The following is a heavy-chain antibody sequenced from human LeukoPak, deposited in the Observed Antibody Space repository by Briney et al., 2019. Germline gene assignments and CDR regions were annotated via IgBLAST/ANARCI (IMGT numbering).Heavy chain of an antibody. CDR1: GGSISSDNYY. Sequence: SETLSLTCSVSGGSISSDNYYWTWIRQPAGRGLEWIGRFHTGGSANYNPSLKSRVTISVDTSKNQYSLRLNSVTAADTAIYYCAREEYYDDSGYYFRYFDSWGQGTLVTVSS. J-gene: IGHJ4*02. CDR3: AREEYYDDSGYYFRYFDS. V-gene: IGHV4-61*02. CDR2: FHTGGSA. D-gene: IGHD3-22*01.